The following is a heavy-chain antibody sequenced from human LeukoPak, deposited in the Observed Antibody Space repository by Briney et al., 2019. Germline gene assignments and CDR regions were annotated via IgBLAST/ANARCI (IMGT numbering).Heavy chain of an antibody. V-gene: IGHV4-39*07. CDR1: GGSLSSSSYY. CDR2: IYYSGST. D-gene: IGHD2-21*02. CDR3: ARDPGVVTATPSEGGWFDP. J-gene: IGHJ5*02. Sequence: SETLSLTCTVSGGSLSSSSYYWGWIRQPPGKGLEWIGSIYYSGSTYYNPSLKSRVTISVDTSKNQFSLKLSSVTAADTAVYYCARDPGVVTATPSEGGWFDPWGQGTLVTVSS.